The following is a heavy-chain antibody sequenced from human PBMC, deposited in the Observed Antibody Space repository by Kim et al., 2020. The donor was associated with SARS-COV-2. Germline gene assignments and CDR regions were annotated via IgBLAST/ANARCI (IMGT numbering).Heavy chain of an antibody. D-gene: IGHD6-6*01. V-gene: IGHV1-8*01. CDR3: ARGQSSSPRGYYYYYGMDV. CDR2: MNPNSGNT. J-gene: IGHJ6*02. CDR1: GYTFTSYD. Sequence: ASVKVSCKASGYTFTSYDINWVRQATGQGLEWMGWMNPNSGNTGYAQKFQGRVTMTRNTSISTAYMELSSLRSEDTAVYYCARGQSSSPRGYYYYYGMDVWGQGTTVTVSS.